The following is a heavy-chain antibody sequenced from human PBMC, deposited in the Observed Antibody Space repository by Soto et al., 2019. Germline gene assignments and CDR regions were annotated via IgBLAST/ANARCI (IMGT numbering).Heavy chain of an antibody. Sequence: SETLSLSCTVSGGSINSRSYYWGWIRQSPGKGLEWIGSIYYSGSTYYNPSLKSRVAMSVDTSKNQFSLKLRSVSAADTAVYYCARQRTSVVTQAYFDDWGQGSLVTVSS. CDR3: ARQRTSVVTQAYFDD. CDR1: GGSINSRSYY. J-gene: IGHJ4*02. V-gene: IGHV4-39*01. CDR2: IYYSGST. D-gene: IGHD2-21*02.